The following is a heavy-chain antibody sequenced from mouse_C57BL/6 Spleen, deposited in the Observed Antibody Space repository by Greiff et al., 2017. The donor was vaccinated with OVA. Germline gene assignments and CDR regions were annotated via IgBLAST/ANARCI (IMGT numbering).Heavy chain of an antibody. Sequence: QVQLQQSGAELVRPGASVKLSCKASGYTFTDYYINWVKQRPGQGLEWIARIYPGSGNTYYNEKFKGKATLTAEKSSSTAYMQLSSLTSEDSAVYFCARDGTTSMDYWGQGTSVTVSS. D-gene: IGHD5-5*01. J-gene: IGHJ4*01. V-gene: IGHV1-76*01. CDR1: GYTFTDYY. CDR2: IYPGSGNT. CDR3: ARDGTTSMDY.